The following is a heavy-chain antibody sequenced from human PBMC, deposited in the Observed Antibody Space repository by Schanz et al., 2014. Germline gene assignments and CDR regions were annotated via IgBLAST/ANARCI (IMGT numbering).Heavy chain of an antibody. CDR2: ISGGGGST. V-gene: IGHV3-23*04. CDR1: GFTFSSYA. J-gene: IGHJ5*02. D-gene: IGHD6-13*01. CDR3: AKDPHSSSWYGWFDP. Sequence: DVQLVESGGGLVQPGGSLRLSCAASGFTFSSYAMSWVRQAPGKGLEWVSAISGGGGSTYYADSVKGRFTISRDNSKNTLYLQMNSLGDEDTAVYYCAKDPHSSSWYGWFDPWGQGTLVTVSS.